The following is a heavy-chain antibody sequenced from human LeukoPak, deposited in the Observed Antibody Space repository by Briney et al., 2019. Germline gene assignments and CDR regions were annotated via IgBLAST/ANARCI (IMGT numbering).Heavy chain of an antibody. CDR2: ISTDGNTA. D-gene: IGHD2-15*01. Sequence: GGSLRLSCTASGFTLSNYWMHWVRQAPGKGLVWVSRISTDGNTATYADSVKGRFSISRDNAKNTLYLQMNRLRAEDTAVYYCTTLHIVDYWAQGTLVTVSS. CDR3: TTLHIVDY. CDR1: GFTLSNYW. V-gene: IGHV3-74*01. J-gene: IGHJ4*02.